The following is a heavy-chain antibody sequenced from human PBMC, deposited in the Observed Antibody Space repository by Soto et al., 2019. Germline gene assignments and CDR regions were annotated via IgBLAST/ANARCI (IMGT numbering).Heavy chain of an antibody. V-gene: IGHV3-48*01. CDR2: ISSSSSTI. CDR1: GFTFSSYS. D-gene: IGHD2-15*01. J-gene: IGHJ3*02. CDR3: ARSLVEVAFDI. Sequence: EVQLVESGGGLVQPGGSLRLSCAASGFTFSSYSMNWVRQAPGKGLEWVSYISSSSSTIYYADSVKGRFTISRDNAKNSLYLKMNSLRAEDTAVYYCARSLVEVAFDIWGQGTMVTVSS.